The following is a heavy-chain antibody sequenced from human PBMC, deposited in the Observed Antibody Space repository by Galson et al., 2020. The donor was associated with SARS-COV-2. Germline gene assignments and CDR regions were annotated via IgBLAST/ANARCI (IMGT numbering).Heavy chain of an antibody. D-gene: IGHD6-13*01. V-gene: IGHV3-21*01. J-gene: IGHJ2*01. CDR1: GLAFNKYT. Sequence: GGSLRLSCVASGLAFNKYTMNWVRQAPGKGPEWLSSISSSGTQIFYAASLRGRFTISRDDARNSLYLQMNSLSAEDTAVYYCAKAVGTAAFYYWYFDLWGRGTLVTVSS. CDR3: AKAVGTAAFYYWYFDL. CDR2: ISSSGTQI.